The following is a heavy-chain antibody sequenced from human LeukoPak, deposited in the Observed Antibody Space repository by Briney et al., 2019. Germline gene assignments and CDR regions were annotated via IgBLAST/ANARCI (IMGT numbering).Heavy chain of an antibody. Sequence: HPGGSLRLSCAASGFTFTSYAMTWVRLAPGKGLEWVSTISGGGSDTYYADSVRGRFTISRDSSKNTLYLQMNSLRAEDTAIYYCAKDDDSGSYSDCWGQGTLVPVSS. D-gene: IGHD1-26*01. CDR3: AKDDDSGSYSDC. CDR2: ISGGGSDT. V-gene: IGHV3-23*01. CDR1: GFTFTSYA. J-gene: IGHJ4*02.